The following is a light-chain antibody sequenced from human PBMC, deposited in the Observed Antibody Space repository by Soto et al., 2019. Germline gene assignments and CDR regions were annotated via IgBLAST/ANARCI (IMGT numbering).Light chain of an antibody. V-gene: IGLV2-8*01. CDR3: SSYAGSNNLI. CDR1: SSDVGSCNY. Sequence: QSVLTQPPSASGSPGQSVTISCTGTSSDVGSCNYVSWYQQHPGKAPKLMIYEVSKRPSGVPDRFSGSKSGNTASLTVSGLQAEDEADYYCSSYAGSNNLIFGGGTKVTVL. J-gene: IGLJ2*01. CDR2: EVS.